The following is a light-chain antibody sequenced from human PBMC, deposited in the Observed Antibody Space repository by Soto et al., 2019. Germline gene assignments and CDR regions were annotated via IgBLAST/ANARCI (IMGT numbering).Light chain of an antibody. V-gene: IGLV2-8*01. CDR2: EVS. J-gene: IGLJ2*01. CDR3: SSYGGSNNLV. CDR1: SSDVGGYNY. Sequence: QSALTQPPSASGSPGQSVTISCTGTSSDVGGYNYVSWYQQHPGKAPKLMIYEVSQRPSGVPDRFSGSKSGYTASLTVSGLQPEDEADYYSSSYGGSNNLVFGGGTKLTVL.